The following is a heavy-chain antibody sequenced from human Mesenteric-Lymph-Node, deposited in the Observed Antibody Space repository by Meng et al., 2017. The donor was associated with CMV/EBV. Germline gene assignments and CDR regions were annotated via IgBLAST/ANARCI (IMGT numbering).Heavy chain of an antibody. J-gene: IGHJ5*02. CDR2: INHSGGT. V-gene: IGHV4-34*01. D-gene: IGHD2-2*01. Sequence: GYYWSWIRQPPGKGLEWIGEINHSGGTNYNPSLKSRVTISVDTSKNQFSLKLSSVTAADTAVFYCARGRVVYCSSNSCYSQNWFDPWGQGSLVTVSS. CDR3: ARGRVVYCSSNSCYSQNWFDP. CDR1: GYY.